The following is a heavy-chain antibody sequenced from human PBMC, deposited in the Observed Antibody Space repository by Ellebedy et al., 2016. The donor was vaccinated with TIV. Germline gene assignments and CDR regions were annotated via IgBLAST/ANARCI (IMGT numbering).Heavy chain of an antibody. D-gene: IGHD4-17*01. V-gene: IGHV3-7*01. CDR1: RFTFSSYW. Sequence: GGSLRLSCAASRFTFSSYWMSWVRQSPGKGLEWVANINQDGSDKYYVASVKGRFTTSRDNAKNSLYLQMTILRAEDTSVYYCATEGSYGDFPSPAHCFVIWGQGKMVTVSS. CDR3: ATEGSYGDFPSPAHCFVI. J-gene: IGHJ3*02. CDR2: INQDGSDK.